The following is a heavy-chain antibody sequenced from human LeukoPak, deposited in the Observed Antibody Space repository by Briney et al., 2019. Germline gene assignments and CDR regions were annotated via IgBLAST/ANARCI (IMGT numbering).Heavy chain of an antibody. CDR2: MNPNSGNT. Sequence: ASVKVSCKASGYTFTSYDINWVRQATGQGLEWMGWMNPNSGNTGYAQKFQGRVTITRNTSISTAYMELSSLRSEDTAVYYCARGPFITIFGVVTWYYFDYWGQGTLVTVSP. CDR3: ARGPFITIFGVVTWYYFDY. CDR1: GYTFTSYD. J-gene: IGHJ4*02. V-gene: IGHV1-8*03. D-gene: IGHD3-3*01.